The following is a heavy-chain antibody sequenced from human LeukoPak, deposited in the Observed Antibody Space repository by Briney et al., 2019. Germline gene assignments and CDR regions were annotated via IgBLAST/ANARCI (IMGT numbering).Heavy chain of an antibody. CDR3: AKDGTSGSYRYYFDY. D-gene: IGHD1-26*01. V-gene: IGHV3-9*01. J-gene: IGHJ4*02. CDR1: GFTFDDYA. CDR2: ISWNSGSI. Sequence: LPGGSLRLSCAASGFTFDDYAMHWVRRAPGKGLEWVSGISWNSGSIGYADSVKGRFTISRDNAKNSLYLQMNSLRAEDTAVYYCAKDGTSGSYRYYFDYWGQGTLVTVSS.